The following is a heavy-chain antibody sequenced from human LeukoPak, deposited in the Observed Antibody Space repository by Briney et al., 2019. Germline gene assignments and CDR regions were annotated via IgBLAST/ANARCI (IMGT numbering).Heavy chain of an antibody. D-gene: IGHD2-21*02. J-gene: IGHJ4*02. CDR3: ASGLRGGDGCVF. CDR2: ISSRTSYT. CDR1: GFRLIDSY. V-gene: IGHV3-11*03. Sequence: GGSLRLSCEVPGFRLIDSYMRSIRQAPGKGLEWVSYISSRTSYTNYADSVKGRFTISRDHAKNSLYQQKNSLRAEETAVYYCASGLRGGDGCVFWGQGTLVTVSS.